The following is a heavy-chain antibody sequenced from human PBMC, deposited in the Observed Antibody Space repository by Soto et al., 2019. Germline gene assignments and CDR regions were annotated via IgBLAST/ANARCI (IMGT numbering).Heavy chain of an antibody. V-gene: IGHV3-11*06. Sequence: PGGSLRLSCAASGFTFSDHYMSWIRQAPGKGLEWIGYSSNSGSFTRYADSVKGRFSISRDNAKNSLYLQINSLGGDDTATYFCVRSGDNYNLLDYWGQGTRVTVYS. D-gene: IGHD1-1*01. J-gene: IGHJ4*02. CDR1: GFTFSDHY. CDR2: SSNSGSFT. CDR3: VRSGDNYNLLDY.